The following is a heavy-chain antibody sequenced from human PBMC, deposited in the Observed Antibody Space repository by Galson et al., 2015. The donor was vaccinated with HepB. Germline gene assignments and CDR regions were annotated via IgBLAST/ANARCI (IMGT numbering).Heavy chain of an antibody. V-gene: IGHV7-4-1*02. CDR1: GYTFTSYA. CDR2: INTNTGNP. D-gene: IGHD6-13*01. CDR3: ARDSSSYAFDI. J-gene: IGHJ3*02. Sequence: SVKVSCKASGYTFTSYAMNWVRQAPGQGLEWMGWINTNTGNPTYAQGFTGRFVFSLDTSVSTAFLQISSLKASDTAMYYCARDSSSYAFDIWGQGTMVTVSS.